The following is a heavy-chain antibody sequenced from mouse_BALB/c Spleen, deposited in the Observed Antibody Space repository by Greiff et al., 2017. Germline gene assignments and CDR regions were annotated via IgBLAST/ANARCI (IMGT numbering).Heavy chain of an antibody. V-gene: IGHV1-80*01. J-gene: IGHJ2*01. Sequence: VKLMESGAELVRPGSSVKISCKASGYAFSSYWMNWVKQRPGQGLEWIGQIYPGDGDTNYNGKFKGKATLTADKSSSTAYMQLSSLTSEDSAVYFCARGGDGYDVGYYFDYWGQGTTLTVSS. CDR1: GYAFSSYW. D-gene: IGHD2-2*01. CDR2: IYPGDGDT. CDR3: ARGGDGYDVGYYFDY.